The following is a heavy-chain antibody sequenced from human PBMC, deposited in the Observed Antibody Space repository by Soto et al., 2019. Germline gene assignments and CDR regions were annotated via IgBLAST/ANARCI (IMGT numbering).Heavy chain of an antibody. V-gene: IGHV1-69*01. J-gene: IGHJ4*02. CDR3: ASAYCSSTSCLAYYFDY. CDR1: GGTFSSYA. Sequence: QVQLVQSGAEVKKPGSSVKVSCKASGGTFSSYAISWVRQAPGQGLEWMGGIIPIFGTANYAQKFQGRVTITADESTSTAYMELGSLRSEDTAVYYCASAYCSSTSCLAYYFDYWGQGTLVTVSS. CDR2: IIPIFGTA. D-gene: IGHD2-2*01.